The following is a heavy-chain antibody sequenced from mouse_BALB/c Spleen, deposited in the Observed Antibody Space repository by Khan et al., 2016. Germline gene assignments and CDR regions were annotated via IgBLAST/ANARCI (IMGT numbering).Heavy chain of an antibody. CDR3: AREGIRRGFAY. CDR2: ISDGGSYN. J-gene: IGHJ3*01. D-gene: IGHD2-12*01. Sequence: EVELVESGGGLVKPGGSLKLSCAASGFTFSDYYRYWVRQTPEKRLEWVATISDGGSYNYYPDSVKGRFTISRDNAKNNLYLQMSSLKSEDTAIYYCAREGIRRGFAYWGQGTLVTVSA. V-gene: IGHV5-4*02. CDR1: GFTFSDYY.